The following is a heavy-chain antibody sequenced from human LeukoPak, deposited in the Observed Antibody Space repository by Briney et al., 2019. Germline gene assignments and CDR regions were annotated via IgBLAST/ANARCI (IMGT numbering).Heavy chain of an antibody. Sequence: GTSVKVSCKASGFTFGSSAVQWVRQTRGQRLEWIGWIVVGSVNTNYAEKFQERVTITRDMSTSTAYMELSSLRSEDTAVYYCAATLTVTTGSAYFGMDVWGQGTTVTVSS. CDR3: AATLTVTTGSAYFGMDV. J-gene: IGHJ6*01. CDR2: IVVGSVNT. D-gene: IGHD4-17*01. V-gene: IGHV1-58*01. CDR1: GFTFGSSA.